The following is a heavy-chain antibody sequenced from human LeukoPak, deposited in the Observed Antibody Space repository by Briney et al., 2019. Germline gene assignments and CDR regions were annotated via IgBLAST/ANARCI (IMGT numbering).Heavy chain of an antibody. CDR2: IWYDGSNK. CDR3: ASLPLLPVRGVTSNYYSMDV. V-gene: IGHV3-33*01. J-gene: IGHJ6*02. CDR1: GFTFSSYG. D-gene: IGHD3-10*01. Sequence: PGRSLRLSCAASGFTFSSYGMHWVRQAPGKGLEWVAVIWYDGSNKYYADSVKGRFTISRDNSKNTLYLQMNSLRAEDTAVYYCASLPLLPVRGVTSNYYSMDVWGQGTTVTVSS.